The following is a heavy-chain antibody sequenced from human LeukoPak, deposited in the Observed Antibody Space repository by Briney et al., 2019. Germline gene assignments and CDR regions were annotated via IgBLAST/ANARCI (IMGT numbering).Heavy chain of an antibody. CDR3: ARHVRAAAGRKDY. D-gene: IGHD6-13*01. J-gene: IGHJ4*02. Sequence: SETLSLTCGVSGGSISSSYWWSWVRQPPGKGLEWIGEIYHSGSTNYNPSLKSRVTISMDKSKNQFSLNLSSVTAADTAVYYCARHVRAAAGRKDYWGQGTLVTVSS. CDR1: GGSISSSYW. CDR2: IYHSGST. V-gene: IGHV4-4*02.